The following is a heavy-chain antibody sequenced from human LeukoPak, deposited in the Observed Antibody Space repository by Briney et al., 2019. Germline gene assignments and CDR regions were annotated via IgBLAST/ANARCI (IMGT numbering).Heavy chain of an antibody. CDR2: IYSGGST. V-gene: IGHV3-66*01. Sequence: TGGSLRLSCAASGFTVSSNYMSWVRQAPGKGLEWVSVIYSGGSTYYADSVKGRFTISRENAKNTLYLQMNSLRAEDTAVYYCARTRTLPIAGGFDTWGQGSLVTVSS. CDR3: ARTRTLPIAGGFDT. J-gene: IGHJ5*02. CDR1: GFTVSSNY. D-gene: IGHD3-16*01.